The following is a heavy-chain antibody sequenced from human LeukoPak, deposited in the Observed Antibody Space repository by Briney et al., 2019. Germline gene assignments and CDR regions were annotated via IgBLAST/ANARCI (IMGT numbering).Heavy chain of an antibody. D-gene: IGHD5-18*01. Sequence: SETLSLTCTVSGGSISSYYWSWIRQPPGKGLEWIGYIYYSGSTHYNPSLKSRVTISVDTSKNQFSLKLSSVAAADTAMYYCARNVDTALALDYWGQGTLVTVSS. J-gene: IGHJ4*02. CDR3: ARNVDTALALDY. V-gene: IGHV4-59*08. CDR1: GGSISSYY. CDR2: IYYSGST.